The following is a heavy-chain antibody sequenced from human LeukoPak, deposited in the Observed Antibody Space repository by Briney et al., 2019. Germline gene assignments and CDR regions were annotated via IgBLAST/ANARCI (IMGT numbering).Heavy chain of an antibody. CDR3: AKARGSSWYEFDC. CDR2: ISNSGGSL. CDR1: GFAFSSYG. V-gene: IGHV3-23*01. Sequence: PGGSLRLSCAASGFAFSSYGMSWVRQAPGKGLEWVSAISNSGGSLYHADSVKGRFTISRDNFKNTLYLQMNSLRAEDTALYYCAKARGSSWYEFDCWGQGTLVTVS. J-gene: IGHJ4*02. D-gene: IGHD6-13*01.